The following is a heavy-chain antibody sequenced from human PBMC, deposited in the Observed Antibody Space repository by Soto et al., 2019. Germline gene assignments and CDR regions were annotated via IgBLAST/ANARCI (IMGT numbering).Heavy chain of an antibody. V-gene: IGHV4-59*01. Sequence: SETLSLTCTVSGGSISSYYWSWIRQPPGKGLEWIGYIYYSGSTNYNPSLKSRVTVSVDTSKNQFSLKLSSVTAADTAVYYCATRGYSYGYDLDYWGQGTLVTVSS. CDR1: GGSISSYY. CDR3: ATRGYSYGYDLDY. CDR2: IYYSGST. J-gene: IGHJ4*02. D-gene: IGHD5-18*01.